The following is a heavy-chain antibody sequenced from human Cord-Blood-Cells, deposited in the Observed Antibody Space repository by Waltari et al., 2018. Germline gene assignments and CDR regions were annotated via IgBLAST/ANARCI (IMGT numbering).Heavy chain of an antibody. CDR3: ARVARIAAAPYYGMDV. Sequence: EVQLVESGGGLVQPGGSLRLSCAASGFTFSSYEMNWFRQAPGKGLEWVSYISSSGSTIYYADSVKGRFTISRDNAKNSLYLQMNSLRAEDTAVYYCARVARIAAAPYYGMDVWGQGTTVTVSS. D-gene: IGHD6-13*01. CDR1: GFTFSSYE. J-gene: IGHJ6*02. V-gene: IGHV3-48*03. CDR2: ISSSGSTI.